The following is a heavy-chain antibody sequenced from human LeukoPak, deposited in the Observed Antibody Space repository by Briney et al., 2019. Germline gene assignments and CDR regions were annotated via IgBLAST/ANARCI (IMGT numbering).Heavy chain of an antibody. CDR1: GLTLSTAW. CDR3: TTDPCDYGVS. Sequence: MPGGSLRLSCSASGLTLSTAWMSWVRQAPGKGLEWVGRIKSQVDGGATDYAAPVKGRFTISRDDSKNVMYLQMSSLKTEDTAVYYCTTDPCDYGVSWGQRTLVTVSS. V-gene: IGHV3-15*01. D-gene: IGHD4/OR15-4a*01. CDR2: IKSQVDGGAT. J-gene: IGHJ5*02.